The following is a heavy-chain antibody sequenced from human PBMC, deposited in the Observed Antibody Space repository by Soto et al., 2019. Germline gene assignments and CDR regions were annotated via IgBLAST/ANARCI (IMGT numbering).Heavy chain of an antibody. CDR1: GGSITGGTYH. V-gene: IGHV4-39*01. CDR3: VRLKGNSWLDS. J-gene: IGHJ5*01. CDR2: IYYSGST. Sequence: SETLSLTCTVSGGSITGGTYHWDWIRQPPGKGLEWIGSIYYSGSTDSNPSLKSRVTISVDTSKNQFSLHLSSVTPDDTAVYYCVRLKGNSWLDSWGQGTPVTVSS.